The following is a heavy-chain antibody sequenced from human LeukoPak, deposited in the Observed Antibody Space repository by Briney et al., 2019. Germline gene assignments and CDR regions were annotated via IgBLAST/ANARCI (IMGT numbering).Heavy chain of an antibody. CDR1: GGSYSTYA. Sequence: SVKVSCKASGGSYSTYAINWLRQAPGQALEWMGGIIPSFGTADYAQKFQGRVTITEDDSTSTAYMELRSLMSEDTAVYYCARDREITMVRGVVYYFDFRGQGTLVTVSS. D-gene: IGHD3-10*01. CDR2: IIPSFGTA. V-gene: IGHV1-69*13. J-gene: IGHJ4*02. CDR3: ARDREITMVRGVVYYFDF.